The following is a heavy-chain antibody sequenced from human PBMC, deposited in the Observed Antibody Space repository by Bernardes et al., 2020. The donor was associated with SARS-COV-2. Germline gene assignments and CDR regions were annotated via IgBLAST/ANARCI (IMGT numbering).Heavy chain of an antibody. D-gene: IGHD2-8*02. CDR3: VRGTGGYGDWDY. CDR2: IKTDGSSA. J-gene: IGHJ4*02. Sequence: GRSLRLSCVASGFTFSNYWIHWVRQVPGKGLVWVSRIKTDGSSANFADSVKGRFTISRDNAKNTVYLQMNSLRAEDTAIYYCVRGTGGYGDWDYWGQGTLVTVYS. V-gene: IGHV3-74*01. CDR1: GFTFSNYW.